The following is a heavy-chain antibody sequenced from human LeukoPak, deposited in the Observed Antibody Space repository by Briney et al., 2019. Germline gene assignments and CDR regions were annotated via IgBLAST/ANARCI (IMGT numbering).Heavy chain of an antibody. CDR2: ISGSGGST. D-gene: IGHD2-2*02. CDR3: AKVGVQLLYPGSWFDP. V-gene: IGHV3-23*01. J-gene: IGHJ5*02. Sequence: PGGSLRLSCAASGFTFSSYAMSWVRQAPGKGLEWVSAISGSGGSTYYADSVKGRFTISRDNSKNTLYLQVNSLRADDTAVYYCAKVGVQLLYPGSWFDPWGQGTLVTVSS. CDR1: GFTFSSYA.